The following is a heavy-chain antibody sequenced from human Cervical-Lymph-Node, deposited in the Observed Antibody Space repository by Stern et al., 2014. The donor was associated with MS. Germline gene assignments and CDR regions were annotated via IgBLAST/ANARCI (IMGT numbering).Heavy chain of an antibody. CDR3: ARYYYESSGYPPYYFDY. V-gene: IGHV4-61*02. CDR1: GGSITSGSSF. Sequence: QVQLQESGPGLVKPSQTLSLTCTVSGGSITSGSSFWSWIRQPAGQGLEWIGRIHASGNTNYNPSLRIRFTISVDTSKNKFPLKVTSVTAADTAVYYCARYYYESSGYPPYYFDYWGQGILVTVSS. D-gene: IGHD3-22*01. J-gene: IGHJ4*02. CDR2: IHASGNT.